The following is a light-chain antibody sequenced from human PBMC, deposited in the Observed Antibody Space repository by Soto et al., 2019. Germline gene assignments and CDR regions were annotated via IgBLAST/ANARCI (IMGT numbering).Light chain of an antibody. CDR1: QGISSS. CDR3: QHYNGDPQI. J-gene: IGKJ5*01. Sequence: DIQMTQSPSSLSSSVGYRGTITCRSSQGISSSLAWFQQKPGKAPKTLIYAASSLHSGVPSRFSGSGSGTDFTLTISSLQPEHFATYYCQHYNGDPQIFGQGTRMEIK. V-gene: IGKV1-16*01. CDR2: AAS.